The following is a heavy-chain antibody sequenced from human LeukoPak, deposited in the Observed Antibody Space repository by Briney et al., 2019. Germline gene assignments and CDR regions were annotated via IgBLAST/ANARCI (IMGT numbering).Heavy chain of an antibody. D-gene: IGHD6-19*01. CDR3: ARLPSGWYYPDY. J-gene: IGHJ4*02. CDR1: GGSISSGDYY. CDR2: IYYSGST. Sequence: PSETLSLTCTVSGGSISSGDYYWSWIRQPPGKGLEWIGYIYYSGSTYYNPSLKSRVTISVDTSKNQFSLKLSSVTAADTAVYYCARLPSGWYYPDYWGQGTLVTVSS. V-gene: IGHV4-30-4*01.